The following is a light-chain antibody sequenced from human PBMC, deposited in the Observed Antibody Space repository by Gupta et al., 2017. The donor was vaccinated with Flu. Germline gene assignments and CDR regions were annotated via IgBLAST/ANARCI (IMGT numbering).Light chain of an antibody. CDR1: ALPKQY. V-gene: IGLV3-25*03. J-gene: IGLJ1*01. CDR3: QSADSSGTYNFV. Sequence: SYELTQPPSVSVSPGQTARITCSGDALPKQYAYWYQQKPGQAPVLVIYKDSERPSGIPARFSGSTSGTTVTLTISGVQAEDEADYYCQSADSSGTYNFVFGAGTKVTVL. CDR2: KDS.